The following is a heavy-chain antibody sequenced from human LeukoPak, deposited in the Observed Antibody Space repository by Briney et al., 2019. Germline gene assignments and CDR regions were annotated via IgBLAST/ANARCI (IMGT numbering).Heavy chain of an antibody. D-gene: IGHD5-24*01. CDR1: GYTFTTYW. CDR3: TRSPRDGYHDAFGI. Sequence: ESLKISCKGSGYTFTTYWIVWVRQMPGEGLEWMGIIYPGDSETRYSPSFQGQVAISADKSITTAYLQWGSLKASDTAMYYCTRSPRDGYHDAFGIWGQGTMVTVFS. J-gene: IGHJ3*02. V-gene: IGHV5-51*01. CDR2: IYPGDSET.